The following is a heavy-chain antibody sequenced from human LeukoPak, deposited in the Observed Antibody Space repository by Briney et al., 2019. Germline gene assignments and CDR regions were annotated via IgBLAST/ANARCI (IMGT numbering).Heavy chain of an antibody. D-gene: IGHD2-2*02. Sequence: GGSLRLSCAASGFSFSTYVMNWVRQAPGKGLEWVSSIGNTRSYIFYADSVKGRFTISRDNARNSLYLQMNSLRAEDTAVYYCPRDIVVVPAAIVNAFDLWGQGTMLTVSS. CDR1: GFSFSTYV. J-gene: IGHJ3*01. CDR3: PRDIVVVPAAIVNAFDL. V-gene: IGHV3-21*01. CDR2: IGNTRSYI.